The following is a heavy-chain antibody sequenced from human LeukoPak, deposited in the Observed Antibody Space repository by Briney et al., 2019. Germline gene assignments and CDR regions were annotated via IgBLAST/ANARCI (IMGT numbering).Heavy chain of an antibody. CDR3: AAPSGYSYGFGFDY. D-gene: IGHD5-18*01. CDR1: GFTFSSYA. Sequence: GGSLRLSCAASGFTFSSYAMHWVRQAPGKGLEWVAVISYDGSNKYYADSVKGRFTISRDNSKNTLYLQMNSLRAEDTAVYYCAAPSGYSYGFGFDYWGQGTLVTVSS. CDR2: ISYDGSNK. V-gene: IGHV3-30*14. J-gene: IGHJ4*02.